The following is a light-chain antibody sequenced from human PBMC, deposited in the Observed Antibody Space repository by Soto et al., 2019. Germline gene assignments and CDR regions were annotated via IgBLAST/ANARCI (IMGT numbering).Light chain of an antibody. Sequence: QSVLTQSSSASASLGSSVKLTCTLSSGHSSNTIAWHQQQPGKAPRYLMKLEGSGSYNKGSGVPDRFSASSSGADRYLTISNLQFEDEADYYCETWDSNTRVFGGGTKLTVL. V-gene: IGLV4-60*02. CDR3: ETWDSNTRV. CDR1: SGHSSNT. J-gene: IGLJ3*02. CDR2: LEGSGSY.